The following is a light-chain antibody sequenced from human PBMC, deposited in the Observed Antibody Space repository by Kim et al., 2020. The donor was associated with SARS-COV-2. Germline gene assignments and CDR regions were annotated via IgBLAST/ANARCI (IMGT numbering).Light chain of an antibody. J-gene: IGKJ2*01. CDR2: GAS. CDR3: QQYSHWPPYT. Sequence: EIVMTQSPAPLSVSPGERVTLSCRASQSVDSNLAWYQQKPGQAPRLLIYGASTRATDIPARFSGSGSGTEFTLIISSLQSEDFAVYYCQQYSHWPPYTFVQGTKLEI. V-gene: IGKV3-15*01. CDR1: QSVDSN.